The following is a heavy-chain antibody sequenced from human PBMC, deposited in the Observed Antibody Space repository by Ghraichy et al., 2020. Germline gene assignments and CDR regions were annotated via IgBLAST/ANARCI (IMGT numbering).Heavy chain of an antibody. CDR3: AKSTEYWYSDL. Sequence: GGSLRLSCAASGFTFSSYAMNWVRQAPGKGLEWVSGISASGGSTYYADSVKGRFTLSRDNSKNTLYLQMNSLRAEDTAVYYCAKSTEYWYSDLWGRGTLVTGSS. CDR2: ISASGGST. J-gene: IGHJ2*01. V-gene: IGHV3-23*01. CDR1: GFTFSSYA. D-gene: IGHD2-21*02.